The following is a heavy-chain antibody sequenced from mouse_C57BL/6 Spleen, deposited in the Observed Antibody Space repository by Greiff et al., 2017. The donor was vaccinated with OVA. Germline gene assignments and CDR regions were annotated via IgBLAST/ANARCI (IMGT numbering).Heavy chain of an antibody. D-gene: IGHD1-1*01. CDR1: GYTFTSYW. CDR3: ARSTVVAKIPYFDY. V-gene: IGHV1-52*01. CDR2: IDPSDSET. J-gene: IGHJ2*01. Sequence: QVQLQQPGAELVRPGSSVKLSCKASGYTFTSYWMHWVKQRPIQGLEWIGNIDPSDSETHYNQKFKDKATLTVDKSSGTAYMQLSSLTSEDSAVYYCARSTVVAKIPYFDYWGQGTTLTVSS.